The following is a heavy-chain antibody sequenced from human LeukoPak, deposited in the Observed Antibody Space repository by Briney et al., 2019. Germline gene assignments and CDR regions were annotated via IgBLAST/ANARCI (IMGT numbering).Heavy chain of an antibody. J-gene: IGHJ4*02. CDR2: IYSGGGT. Sequence: GGSLRLSCAASGFTVSSNYMSWVRQAPGKGLEWVSVIYSGGGTYYADSVKGRFTISRDNSKNTLYLQLNSLRAEDTAVYCCTKSSTSSWIFDYWGQGTLVTVSS. V-gene: IGHV3-66*01. CDR3: TKSSTSSWIFDY. D-gene: IGHD6-13*01. CDR1: GFTVSSNY.